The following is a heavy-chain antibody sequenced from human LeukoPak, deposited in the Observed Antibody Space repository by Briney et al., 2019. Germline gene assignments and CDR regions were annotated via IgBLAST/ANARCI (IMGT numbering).Heavy chain of an antibody. CDR2: ISAYNGNT. Sequence: ASVKVSCKASGYTFTSYGISWVRQAPGQGLEWMGWISAYNGNTNYAQKLQGRVTMTTDTSTGTAYMELRSLRSDDTAVYYCAISRDFWTARGHWFDPWGQGTLVTVSS. V-gene: IGHV1-18*01. J-gene: IGHJ5*02. D-gene: IGHD3/OR15-3a*01. CDR1: GYTFTSYG. CDR3: AISRDFWTARGHWFDP.